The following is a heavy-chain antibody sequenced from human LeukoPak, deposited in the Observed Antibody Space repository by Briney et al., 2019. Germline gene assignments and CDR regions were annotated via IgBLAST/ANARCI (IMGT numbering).Heavy chain of an antibody. Sequence: ASVKVSCKASGYTFTSYGISWVRQAPGQGLEWMGWISAYNGNTNYAQKLQGRVTMTTDTSTSTAYMELRILRSDDTAVYYCAGDNYYGSGSYGNWFDSWGQGTLVTVSS. CDR2: ISAYNGNT. V-gene: IGHV1-18*01. D-gene: IGHD3-10*01. CDR3: AGDNYYGSGSYGNWFDS. CDR1: GYTFTSYG. J-gene: IGHJ5*01.